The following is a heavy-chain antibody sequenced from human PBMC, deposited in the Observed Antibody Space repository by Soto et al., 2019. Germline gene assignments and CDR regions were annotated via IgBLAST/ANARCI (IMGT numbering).Heavy chain of an antibody. D-gene: IGHD3-9*01. J-gene: IGHJ4*02. CDR1: GDSISSGDYY. Sequence: QVQLQESGPGLVKPSQTLSLTCTVSGDSISSGDYYWSWIRQHPEKGLEWIGYISYSGSTYYNPYLKSRVTMSVDTSKNQFSLKLSSVTAADTAVYYCARDRRYGYLYYFDYWGQGTLVTVSS. CDR3: ARDRRYGYLYYFDY. CDR2: ISYSGST. V-gene: IGHV4-31*03.